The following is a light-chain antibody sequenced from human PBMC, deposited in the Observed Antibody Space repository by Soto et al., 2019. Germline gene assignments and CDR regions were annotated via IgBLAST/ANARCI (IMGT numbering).Light chain of an antibody. CDR1: INDVRGYDF. J-gene: IGLJ2*01. CDR2: DVT. CDR3: CSYAGSLTFL. V-gene: IGLV2-11*01. Sequence: QSVLTQPRSLSGSPGQSLTISCTGTINDVRGYDFVSWYQQQPGKAPKLIIYDVTRRPSGVPDRFSGSRSGNTASLTISGLQAEDEADYYCCSYAGSLTFLFGGGTKLTVL.